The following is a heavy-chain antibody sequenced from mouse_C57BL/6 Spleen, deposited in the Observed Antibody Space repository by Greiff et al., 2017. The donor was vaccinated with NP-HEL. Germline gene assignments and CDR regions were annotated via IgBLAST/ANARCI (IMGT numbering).Heavy chain of an antibody. D-gene: IGHD3-1*01. CDR2: INPYNGGT. J-gene: IGHJ4*01. CDR3: ASGSRTEAMDY. CDR1: GYTFTDYY. Sequence: EVQLQQSGPVLVKPGASVKMSCKASGYTFTDYYMNWVKQSHGKSLEWIGVINPYNGGTSYNQKFKGKATLTVDKSSSTAYMELNSLTSEDSAVYYWASGSRTEAMDYWGQGTSVTVSS. V-gene: IGHV1-19*01.